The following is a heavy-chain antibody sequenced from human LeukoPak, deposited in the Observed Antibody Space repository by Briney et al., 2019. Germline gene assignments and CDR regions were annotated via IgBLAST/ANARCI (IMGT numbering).Heavy chain of an antibody. CDR3: ARFNTLRGWFNY. D-gene: IGHD6-19*01. V-gene: IGHV4-59*01. J-gene: IGHJ4*02. CDR1: GGSISSYY. Sequence: SETLSLTCTVPGGSISSYYWSWIRQPPGKGLEWVGHIYYSGSTNYNPSLKSRVTISVDTSKNQYSLKLSPVTAADPAVYYCARFNTLRGWFNYWGQGTLVTVSS. CDR2: IYYSGST.